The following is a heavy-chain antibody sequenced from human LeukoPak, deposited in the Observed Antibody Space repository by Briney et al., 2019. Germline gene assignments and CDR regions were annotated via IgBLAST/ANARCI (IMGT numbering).Heavy chain of an antibody. CDR2: IIPILGIA. Sequence: ASVKVSCKASGGTFSSYAISWVRQAPGQGLEWMGRIIPILGIANYAQKFQGRVTITADKSTSTAYMELSSLRSEDTAVYYCARDKTTAVTLNWFDPWGQGTLVTVSS. CDR1: GGTFSSYA. V-gene: IGHV1-69*04. CDR3: ARDKTTAVTLNWFDP. J-gene: IGHJ5*02. D-gene: IGHD4-23*01.